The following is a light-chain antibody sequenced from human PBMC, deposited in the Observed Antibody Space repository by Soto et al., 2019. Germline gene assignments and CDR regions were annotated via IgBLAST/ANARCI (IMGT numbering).Light chain of an antibody. Sequence: QSVLTQPASVSGSPGQSITISCTGTSSDVGGYNFVSWYQQHPGKAPKLMLYNVYDRPSGISHRFSGSRSGNTASLTISGLHAEDEAHYYCNSYTSSSTLVFGGGTKLTVL. CDR3: NSYTSSSTLV. CDR2: NVY. V-gene: IGLV2-14*03. J-gene: IGLJ2*01. CDR1: SSDVGGYNF.